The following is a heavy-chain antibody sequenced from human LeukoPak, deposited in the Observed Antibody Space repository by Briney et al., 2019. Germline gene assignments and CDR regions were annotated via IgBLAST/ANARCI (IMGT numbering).Heavy chain of an antibody. CDR2: ISGSGGST. V-gene: IGHV3-23*01. CDR3: ARAGRYCSGGSCYSGDY. D-gene: IGHD2-15*01. CDR1: GFTFSSYA. Sequence: PGGSLRLSCAASGFTFSSYAMSWVRQAPGKGLEWVSAISGSGGSTYYADSVKGRFTISRDNSKNTLYLQMNSLRAEDTAVYYCARAGRYCSGGSCYSGDYWGQGTLVTVSS. J-gene: IGHJ4*02.